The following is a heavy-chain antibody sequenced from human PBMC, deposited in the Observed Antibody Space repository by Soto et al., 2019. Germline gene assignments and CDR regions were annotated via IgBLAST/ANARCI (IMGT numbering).Heavy chain of an antibody. D-gene: IGHD6-25*01. CDR3: AGQTFTIAAASYGRSNWFDP. V-gene: IGHV4-39*01. CDR1: GGSITSSSHF. Sequence: PSETLSLTCSASGGSITSSSHFWGWVRQPPGKGLEWIGTLYFTGNTYYTPSPKSRLTMSIDTSKNEFSLRLNSVTAADTAVYYCAGQTFTIAAASYGRSNWFDPWGPGTLVTVSS. J-gene: IGHJ5*02. CDR2: LYFTGNT.